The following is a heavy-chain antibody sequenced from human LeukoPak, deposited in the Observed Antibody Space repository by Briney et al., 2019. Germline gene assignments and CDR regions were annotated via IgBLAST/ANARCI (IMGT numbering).Heavy chain of an antibody. D-gene: IGHD5-24*01. CDR1: GFTFDDYA. CDR2: ISWNSGSI. V-gene: IGHV3-9*01. J-gene: IGHJ4*02. Sequence: GGSLRLSCAASGFTFDDYAMHWVRQAPGKGLEWVSGISWNSGSIGYADSVKGRFTISRDNAKNSLYLQMNSLRAEDTAVYYCARGGYKYGILDYWGQGTLVTVSS. CDR3: ARGGYKYGILDY.